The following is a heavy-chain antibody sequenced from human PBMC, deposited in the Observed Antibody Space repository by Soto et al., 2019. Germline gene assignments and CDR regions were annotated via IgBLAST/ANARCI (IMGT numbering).Heavy chain of an antibody. J-gene: IGHJ6*02. CDR1: GYTFTNYG. CDR2: ISGYNGNT. V-gene: IGHV1-18*01. Sequence: QVQLVQSGAEVKKPGASVTVSCKASGYTFTNYGFSWVRQAPGQGLEWMGWISGYNGNTKYAEKFQNRVTMTTDTSTNTAHMELRSLRSDDTAVYYCAREGQPPYYYYGMDVWGQGTAVTVSS. CDR3: AREGQPPYYYYGMDV.